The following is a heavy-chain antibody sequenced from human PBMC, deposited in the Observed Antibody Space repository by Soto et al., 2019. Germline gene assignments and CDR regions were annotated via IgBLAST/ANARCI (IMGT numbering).Heavy chain of an antibody. D-gene: IGHD6-19*01. CDR3: ARVSASGWHVNGRDYFDS. V-gene: IGHV3-11*01. CDR1: GFTFSNYY. Sequence: QVPLVESGGGLVKPGGSLRLSCAASGFTFSNYYMAWIRQAPGKGLECLSYISSREVTIYYADSVKGRFTISMDNTKNSLYLQMSSLRDEDTGVYYCARVSASGWHVNGRDYFDSWGQGTLVTVSS. CDR2: ISSREVTI. J-gene: IGHJ4*02.